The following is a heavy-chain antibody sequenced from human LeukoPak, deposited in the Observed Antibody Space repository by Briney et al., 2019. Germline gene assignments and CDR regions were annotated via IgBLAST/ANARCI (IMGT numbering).Heavy chain of an antibody. Sequence: GGSLRLSCAASGFTFSSYSMNWVRQAPGKGLEWVSYISSSSSTIYYADSVKGRFTISRDNAKNSLYLQMNSLRAEDTAVYYCAKVENIVVVPAAMGAFDIWGQGTMVTVSS. V-gene: IGHV3-48*01. CDR3: AKVENIVVVPAAMGAFDI. CDR2: ISSSSSTI. CDR1: GFTFSSYS. D-gene: IGHD2-2*01. J-gene: IGHJ3*02.